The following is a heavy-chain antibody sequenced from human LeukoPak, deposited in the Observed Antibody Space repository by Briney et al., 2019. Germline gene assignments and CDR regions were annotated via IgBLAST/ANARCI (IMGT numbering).Heavy chain of an antibody. V-gene: IGHV3-30*03. J-gene: IGHJ6*02. CDR2: MSFDGSHK. D-gene: IGHD6-19*01. CDR1: GFTFSSYG. Sequence: GRSLRLSCAASGFTFSSYGMHWVRQAPGKGLEWVAVMSFDGSHKYYADSVKGRFTISRDNSKNTVYVQMNSLRDEDTAVYYCARDGSGAVADYQYYYGMDVWGQGTTVTVSS. CDR3: ARDGSGAVADYQYYYGMDV.